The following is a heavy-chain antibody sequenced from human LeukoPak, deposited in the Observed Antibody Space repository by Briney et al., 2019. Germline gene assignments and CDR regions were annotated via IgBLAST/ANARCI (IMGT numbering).Heavy chain of an antibody. CDR2: IYYSGST. D-gene: IGHD6-19*01. J-gene: IGHJ4*02. V-gene: IGHV4-59*01. Sequence: SETLSLTCTVSGGSISSYYWSWIRQPPGEGLEWIGYIYYSGSTNYNPSLKSRVTISVDTSKNQFSLKLSSVTAADTAVYYCARDLACGGWSCGLDFWGQGTLVTVSS. CDR1: GGSISSYY. CDR3: ARDLACGGWSCGLDF.